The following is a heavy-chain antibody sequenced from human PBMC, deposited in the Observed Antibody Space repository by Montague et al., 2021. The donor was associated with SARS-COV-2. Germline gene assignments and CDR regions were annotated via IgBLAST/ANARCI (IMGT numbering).Heavy chain of an antibody. CDR1: GGSISSSSYY. CDR2: TYYSGST. CDR3: ASSGRPVTTSAYYYGMDV. J-gene: IGHJ6*02. V-gene: IGHV4-39*01. D-gene: IGHD3-10*01. Sequence: SETLSLTCTVSGGSISSSSYYWGWIRQPPGKGLEWIGSTYYSGSTYYNPSLKSRVTISVDTSKNQFSLKLSSVTAADTAVYYCASSGRPVTTSAYYYGMDVWGQGTTVTVSS.